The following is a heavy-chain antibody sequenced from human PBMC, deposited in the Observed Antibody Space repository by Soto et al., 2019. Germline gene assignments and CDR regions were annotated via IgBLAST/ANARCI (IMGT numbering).Heavy chain of an antibody. D-gene: IGHD1-7*01. V-gene: IGHV1-18*04. CDR1: GYTFTSYG. CDR3: ARDTDNWNYAWFDP. Sequence: GASVKVSCKASGYTFTSYGISWLRRAPGQGLEWMGWISAYNGNTNYAQKLQGRVTMTTDTSTSTAYMELRSLRSDDTAVYYCARDTDNWNYAWFDPWGQGTLVTVSS. J-gene: IGHJ5*02. CDR2: ISAYNGNT.